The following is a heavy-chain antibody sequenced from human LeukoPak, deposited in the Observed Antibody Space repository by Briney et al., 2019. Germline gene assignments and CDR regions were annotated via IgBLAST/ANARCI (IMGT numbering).Heavy chain of an antibody. J-gene: IGHJ6*02. CDR1: GGSISGSH. Sequence: SETLSLTCLVSGGSISGSHWSWIRQPPGKGLEWIGYIHYTGSPDYNPSLRSRVTLSIDMSKNQFSLRLSSVTAADTAVYYCARTGGDCSSGLCYYAMDVWGQGTTVTVS. CDR3: ARTGGDCSSGLCYYAMDV. D-gene: IGHD2-21*02. CDR2: IHYTGSP. V-gene: IGHV4-59*01.